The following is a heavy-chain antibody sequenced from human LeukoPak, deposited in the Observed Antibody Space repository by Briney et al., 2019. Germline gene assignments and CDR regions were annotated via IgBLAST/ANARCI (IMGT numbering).Heavy chain of an antibody. CDR2: IYSGGGT. V-gene: IGHV3-53*01. CDR3: TRDNYGDYGVDYYYGMDV. J-gene: IGHJ6*02. Sequence: GALRLSCAASGFTVSSNYLSWVRQAPGKGLEWVSVIYSGGGTYYADSVKGRFTISRDNSKNTLYLQMNSLRAEDTAVYYCTRDNYGDYGVDYYYGMDVWGQGTTVTVSS. D-gene: IGHD4-17*01. CDR1: GFTVSSNY.